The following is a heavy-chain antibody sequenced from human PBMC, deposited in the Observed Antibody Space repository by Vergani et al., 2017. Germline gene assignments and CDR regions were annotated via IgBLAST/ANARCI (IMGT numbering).Heavy chain of an antibody. CDR2: IWYDGSNT. V-gene: IGHV3-33*01. D-gene: IGHD3-22*01. CDR3: ARSRYDSSGFSTIFRY. Sequence: QVQLVESGGGVVQPGRSLRLSCVASGFAFRTYGMHWVRQAPGKGLEWVAIIWYDGSNTYYADSVKGRFTVSSDNSRNTLFLQMNSLRVEDTAVYYCARSRYDSSGFSTIFRYWGQGTRVTVS. J-gene: IGHJ4*02. CDR1: GFAFRTYG.